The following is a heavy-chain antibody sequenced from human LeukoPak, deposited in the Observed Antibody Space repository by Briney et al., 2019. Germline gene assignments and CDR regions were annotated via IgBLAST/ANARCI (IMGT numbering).Heavy chain of an antibody. J-gene: IGHJ4*02. CDR3: ARFGGNHYFAN. CDR1: GFTVSSNY. Sequence: GGSLRLSCAASGFTVSSNYMNWVRQAPGKGLEWVSLIYSGGNTYYSDSVKGRFTISGDNSKNTLYLQMNSLRTEDTAVYYCARFGGNHYFANWGQGALVTVSS. V-gene: IGHV3-66*02. D-gene: IGHD4-23*01. CDR2: IYSGGNT.